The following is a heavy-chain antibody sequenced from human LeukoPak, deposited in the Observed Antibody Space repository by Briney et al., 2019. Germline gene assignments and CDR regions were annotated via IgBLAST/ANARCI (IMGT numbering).Heavy chain of an antibody. CDR2: IYFSGGT. CDR3: ARGYSKAAYFDY. V-gene: IGHV4-31*03. D-gene: IGHD4-11*01. J-gene: IGHJ4*02. CDR1: GGPINSGGAS. Sequence: SQTLSLTCSVSGGPINSGGASWAWIRQHPVKGLEWVGNIYFSGGTDYNPSLKSRVTLSADTSKKQFFLKLSSVTAADTAMYSCARGYSKAAYFDYWGQGTLVTVSS.